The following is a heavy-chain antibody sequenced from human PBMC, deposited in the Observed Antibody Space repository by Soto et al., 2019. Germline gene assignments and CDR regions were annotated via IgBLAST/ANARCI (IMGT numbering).Heavy chain of an antibody. Sequence: GGSLRLSCTSSGLPCSAYWMTWVRQAPGKGLEWVANLNKDGTEKHYVDSVRGRFTISRDNSKNTLYLQMNSLRAEDTAVYYCAKCMGTPSCRNFDSWGQGALVTVSS. J-gene: IGHJ4*02. V-gene: IGHV3-7*05. CDR3: AKCMGTPSCRNFDS. CDR1: GLPCSAYW. D-gene: IGHD2-2*01. CDR2: LNKDGTEK.